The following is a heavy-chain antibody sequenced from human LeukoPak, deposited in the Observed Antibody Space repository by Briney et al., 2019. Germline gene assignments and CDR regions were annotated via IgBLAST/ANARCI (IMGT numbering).Heavy chain of an antibody. D-gene: IGHD3-22*01. Sequence: GGSLRLSCAASGFTFSTYAMTWVRQAPGKGLEWVSTIINSGGSTYYVDSVKGRFTISRDNAKNTLYLQMNSLRAEDTAVYYCAKARGVMTNSWSFDYWGQGTLVTVSS. CDR3: AKARGVMTNSWSFDY. CDR1: GFTFSTYA. J-gene: IGHJ4*02. V-gene: IGHV3-23*01. CDR2: IINSGGST.